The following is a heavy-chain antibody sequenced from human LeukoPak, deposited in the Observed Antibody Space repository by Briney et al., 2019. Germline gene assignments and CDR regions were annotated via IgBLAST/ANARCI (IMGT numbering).Heavy chain of an antibody. D-gene: IGHD3-10*01. CDR1: GGSISSGSYY. J-gene: IGHJ6*03. Sequence: SETLSLTCTVSGGSISSGSYYWSWIRQPAGKGLEWIGRIYTSGSTNYNPSLKSRVTISVDTSKNQFSLKLSSVTAADTAVYYCARGRSSMVRGYYYYYMDVWGKGTTVTISS. CDR3: ARGRSSMVRGYYYYYMDV. V-gene: IGHV4-61*02. CDR2: IYTSGST.